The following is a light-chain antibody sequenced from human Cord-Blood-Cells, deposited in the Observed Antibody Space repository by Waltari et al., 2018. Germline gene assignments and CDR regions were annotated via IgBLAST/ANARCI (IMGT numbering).Light chain of an antibody. Sequence: GDRVTITCRASQSISSYLNWYQQKPGKAPKLLIYAASSLQSGVPSRFSGSGSGTDFTLTISSLQPEDFATYYCQQSYSTPYTFGLGTKLEIK. CDR2: AAS. CDR3: QQSYSTPYT. V-gene: IGKV1-39*01. CDR1: QSISSY. J-gene: IGKJ2*01.